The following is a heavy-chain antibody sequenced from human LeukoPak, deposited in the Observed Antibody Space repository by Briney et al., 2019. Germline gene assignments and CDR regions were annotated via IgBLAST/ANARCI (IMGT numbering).Heavy chain of an antibody. CDR1: GYTFTSYG. CDR2: ISAYNDDT. V-gene: IGHV1-18*01. Sequence: ASVKVSCKASGYTFTSYGLTWVRQAHGQGLEWMGMISAYNDDTAYAQKLQGRVTMTTDTSTSTAYMDLRSPRSDDTAVYYCARTYYYDSSPLFDIWGQGTMVIVSS. D-gene: IGHD3-22*01. CDR3: ARTYYYDSSPLFDI. J-gene: IGHJ3*02.